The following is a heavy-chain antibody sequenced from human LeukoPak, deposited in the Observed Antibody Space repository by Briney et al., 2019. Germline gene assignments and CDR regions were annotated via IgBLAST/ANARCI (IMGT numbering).Heavy chain of an antibody. CDR2: MNPNSGNT. J-gene: IGHJ5*02. Sequence: GASVKVSCKASGYTFTSYDINWVRQATGQGLEWMGWMNPNSGNTGYAQKFKGRVTMTSNTSISTAYMELSSLRSEDTAVYYCARGKYGSGSYWFDPWGQGTLVTVSS. CDR1: GYTFTSYD. V-gene: IGHV1-8*01. CDR3: ARGKYGSGSYWFDP. D-gene: IGHD3-10*01.